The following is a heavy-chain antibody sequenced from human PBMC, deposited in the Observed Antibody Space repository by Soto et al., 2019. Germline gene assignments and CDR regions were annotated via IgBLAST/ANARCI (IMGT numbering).Heavy chain of an antibody. Sequence: QVQLVQSGAEVKKPGASVKVSCKASGYTFTIYGISWVRQAPGQGLEWMGWIRGYNGNTDYAQNLQDRVTLTTDASTSSVYIELRSLRSDDTAVYYCASVDYYESRGYYGYWCQGTLITVSS. CDR2: IRGYNGNT. V-gene: IGHV1-18*04. CDR3: ASVDYYESRGYYGY. CDR1: GYTFTIYG. J-gene: IGHJ4*02. D-gene: IGHD3-22*01.